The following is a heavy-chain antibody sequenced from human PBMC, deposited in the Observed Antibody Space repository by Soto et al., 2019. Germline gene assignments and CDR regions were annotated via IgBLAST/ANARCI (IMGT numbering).Heavy chain of an antibody. CDR1: GFTFSSYS. CDR2: ISSSSSTT. Sequence: GGSLRLSCAASGFTFSSYSMNWVRQAPGKGLEWVSYISSSSSTTYYADSVKGRFTISRDNAKNSLYLQMNSLRVEDTAVYYCATLDTAEIQTAAYWGQGTLVTVSS. CDR3: ATLDTAEIQTAAY. D-gene: IGHD5-18*01. J-gene: IGHJ4*02. V-gene: IGHV3-48*04.